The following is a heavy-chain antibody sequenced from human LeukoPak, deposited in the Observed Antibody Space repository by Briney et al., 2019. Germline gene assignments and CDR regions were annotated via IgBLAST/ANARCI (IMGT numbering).Heavy chain of an antibody. CDR3: AKGNSGSYYGY. Sequence: QSGGSLRLSCAASGFTFSSYSMNWVRQAPGKGLEWVSAISGSGGSTYYADSVKGRFTISRDNSKNTLYLQMNSLRAEDTAVYYCAKGNSGSYYGYWGQGTLVTVSS. V-gene: IGHV3-23*01. CDR2: ISGSGGST. CDR1: GFTFSSYS. D-gene: IGHD1-26*01. J-gene: IGHJ4*02.